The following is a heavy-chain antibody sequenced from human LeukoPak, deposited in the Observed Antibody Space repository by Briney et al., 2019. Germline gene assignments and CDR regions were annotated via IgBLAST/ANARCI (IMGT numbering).Heavy chain of an antibody. CDR2: IGSDYKT. Sequence: GGSLRLSCAASGFTIGGFAMTWVRQAPGKGLEWVSSIGSDYKTHYSESVKGRFAISRDNSQSTVFLQMNSLRAEDTAVYYCAGGQQLEYAFDIWGQGTMVTVSS. V-gene: IGHV3-23*01. CDR3: AGGQQLEYAFDI. J-gene: IGHJ3*02. D-gene: IGHD6-13*01. CDR1: GFTIGGFA.